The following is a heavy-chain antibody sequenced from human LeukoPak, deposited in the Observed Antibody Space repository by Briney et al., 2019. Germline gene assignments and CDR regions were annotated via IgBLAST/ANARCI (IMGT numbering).Heavy chain of an antibody. V-gene: IGHV1-2*02. D-gene: IGHD2-2*01. J-gene: IGHJ5*02. CDR3: ARERRDIVVVPAAISRYNWFDP. CDR2: INPNSGGT. Sequence: ASVKVSCKASGYTFTGYYMHWVRQAPGQGLEWMGWINPNSGGTNYAQKFQGRVTMTRDTSISTAYMELSRLRSDDTAVYYCARERRDIVVVPAAISRYNWFDPWGQGTLVTVSS. CDR1: GYTFTGYY.